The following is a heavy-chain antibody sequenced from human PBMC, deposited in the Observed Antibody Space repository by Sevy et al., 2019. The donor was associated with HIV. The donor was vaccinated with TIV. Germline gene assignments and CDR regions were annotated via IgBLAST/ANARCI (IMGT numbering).Heavy chain of an antibody. Sequence: GGSLRLSCAASGFTFSSYWMSWVRQAPGKGLEWVANIKQDGSEKYYVDSVKGRFTISRDNAKNSLYLQMNSLRAEDTAVYYCAGGWVFWSGYYTGYYGMVVGGEGTTVTVSS. CDR2: IKQDGSEK. CDR3: AGGWVFWSGYYTGYYGMVV. V-gene: IGHV3-7*04. D-gene: IGHD3-3*01. J-gene: IGHJ6*04. CDR1: GFTFSSYW.